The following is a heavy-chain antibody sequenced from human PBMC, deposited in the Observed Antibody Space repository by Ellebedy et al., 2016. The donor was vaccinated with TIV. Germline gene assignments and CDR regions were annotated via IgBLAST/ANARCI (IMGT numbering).Heavy chain of an antibody. CDR2: IWDDGSKK. V-gene: IGHV3-33*06. D-gene: IGHD4-17*01. Sequence: PGGSLRLSCAASGFTFSSHGMQWVRQAPGQGLEWVAVIWDDGSKKKYADSVKGRFTISRDNSKNTLYLQMNSLRAEDTAVYYCAKEAWDGDYYFDYWGQGILVTVSS. CDR1: GFTFSSHG. CDR3: AKEAWDGDYYFDY. J-gene: IGHJ4*02.